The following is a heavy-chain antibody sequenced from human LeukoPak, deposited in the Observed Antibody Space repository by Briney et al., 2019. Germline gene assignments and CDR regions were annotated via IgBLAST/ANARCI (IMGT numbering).Heavy chain of an antibody. CDR1: GFTFSSYA. V-gene: IGHV3-23*01. CDR3: AKDLMITFGGVIARYFDY. D-gene: IGHD3-16*02. Sequence: GSLRLSCAASGFTFSSYAMSWVRQAPGKGLEWVSAIGGSGGGTYYADSVKGQFTISRDNSKNTLYLQMNSLRAEDTAVYYCAKDLMITFGGVIARYFDYWGQGTLVTVSS. J-gene: IGHJ4*02. CDR2: IGGSGGGT.